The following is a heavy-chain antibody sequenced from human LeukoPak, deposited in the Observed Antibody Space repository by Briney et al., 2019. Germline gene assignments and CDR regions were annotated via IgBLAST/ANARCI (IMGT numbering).Heavy chain of an antibody. CDR1: GGTFSSYA. J-gene: IGHJ6*02. D-gene: IGHD5-12*01. CDR2: IIPILGIA. V-gene: IGHV1-69*04. Sequence: ASVKVSCKASGGTFSSYAISWVRQAPGQGLEWMGRIIPILGIANYAQKFQGRVTITADKSTSTAYMELSSLRSEDTAVYYCARPLAGGGGYNFGMDVWGQGTTVTVSS. CDR3: ARPLAGGGGYNFGMDV.